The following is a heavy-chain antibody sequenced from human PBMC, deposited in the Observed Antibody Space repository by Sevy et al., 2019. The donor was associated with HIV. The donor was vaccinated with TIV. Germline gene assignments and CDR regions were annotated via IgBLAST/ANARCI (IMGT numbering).Heavy chain of an antibody. V-gene: IGHV1-24*01. Sequence: ASVKVSCKVSGNTLTKLSTHWVRQAPGKGLEWMGSFDPEDGERIYAQKFQGRVTMTEDTSTDTAYMDLSSLRSDDTAVYYCAATREYYYGNSGYFEFWGQGTLVTVSS. CDR3: AATREYYYGNSGYFEF. D-gene: IGHD3-22*01. CDR1: GNTLTKLS. CDR2: FDPEDGER. J-gene: IGHJ4*02.